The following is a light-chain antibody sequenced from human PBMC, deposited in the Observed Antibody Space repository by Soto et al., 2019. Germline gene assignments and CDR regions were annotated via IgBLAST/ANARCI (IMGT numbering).Light chain of an antibody. CDR3: QQYNNRLWT. V-gene: IGKV3-15*01. CDR1: QSVSSN. CDR2: GAS. Sequence: EIVMTQSPATLSVSPGERATLSCRASQSVSSNLAWYQQKPGQAPRLLIYGASTRATGIPARFSGSGSGTEFTLTISSLQSEDFAVYYCQQYNNRLWTFGPGTKVEIK. J-gene: IGKJ1*01.